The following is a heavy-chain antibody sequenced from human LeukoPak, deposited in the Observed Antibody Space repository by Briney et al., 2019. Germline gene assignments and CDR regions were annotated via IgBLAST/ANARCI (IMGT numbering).Heavy chain of an antibody. CDR1: GFTFSNYW. Sequence: GGTLRLSCAASGFTFSNYWMSWVRQAPGKGLEWVANIKQDGSEKYYADSVKGRFTISRDNAKSSLYLQLNSLRVEDTAVYHCASTQTFDYWGQGTLVTVPS. CDR2: IKQDGSEK. V-gene: IGHV3-7*05. CDR3: ASTQTFDY. J-gene: IGHJ4*02.